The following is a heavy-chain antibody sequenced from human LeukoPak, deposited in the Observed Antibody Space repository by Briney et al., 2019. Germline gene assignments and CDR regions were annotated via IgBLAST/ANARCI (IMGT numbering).Heavy chain of an antibody. J-gene: IGHJ3*02. Sequence: GGSLRLSCAASGFTFSSYAMSWVRQAPGKGLKRVSTINDNGAGTYYADSVKGRFTISRDNSYNTVSLQMNSLRAEDTAVYYCARVHCSGGSCYEGAFDIWGQGTMVTVSS. CDR3: ARVHCSGGSCYEGAFDI. D-gene: IGHD2-15*01. CDR2: INDNGAGT. V-gene: IGHV3-23*01. CDR1: GFTFSSYA.